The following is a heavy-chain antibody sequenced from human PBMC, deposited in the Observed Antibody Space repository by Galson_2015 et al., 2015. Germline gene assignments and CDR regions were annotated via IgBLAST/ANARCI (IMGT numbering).Heavy chain of an antibody. CDR1: GLIFSSYG. CDR3: AKDPSTYYYDSSGLYYYYGMDV. D-gene: IGHD3-22*01. Sequence: SLRLSCAASGLIFSSYGMHWVRQAPGKGLEWVAFLSYDGSNKYYADSVKGRFTISRDNSKNTLYLQMNSLRVEDTAVYYCAKDPSTYYYDSSGLYYYYGMDVWGQGTTVTVSS. CDR2: LSYDGSNK. J-gene: IGHJ6*02. V-gene: IGHV3-30*18.